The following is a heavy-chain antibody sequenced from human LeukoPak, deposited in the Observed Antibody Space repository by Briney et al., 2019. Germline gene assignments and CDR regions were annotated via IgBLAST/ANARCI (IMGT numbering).Heavy chain of an antibody. J-gene: IGHJ4*02. V-gene: IGHV3-23*01. Sequence: GGSLRLSCAASGFTFSSYGMHWVRQAPGKGLEWVSAISGSGGSTYYADSVKGRFTISRDNSKNTLYLQMNSLRAEDTAVYYCAKDNYDILTGYLDYWGQGTLVTVSS. CDR1: GFTFSSYG. CDR2: ISGSGGST. D-gene: IGHD3-9*01. CDR3: AKDNYDILTGYLDY.